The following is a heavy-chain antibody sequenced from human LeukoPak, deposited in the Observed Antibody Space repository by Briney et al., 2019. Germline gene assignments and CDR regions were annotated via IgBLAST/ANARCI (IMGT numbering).Heavy chain of an antibody. V-gene: IGHV4-61*10. D-gene: IGHD5-18*01. J-gene: IGHJ4*02. Sequence: SSQTLSLTCTVSGGSISSGSYYWSWIRQPAGKGLEWIGYIDHTGSTNYNPSLKSRVTISVDTSKNQFSLTLSSVTAADTAVYYCARGQKYRNGYTVTELGSGYFDYWGQGTLVTVSS. CDR1: GGSISSGSYY. CDR2: IDHTGST. CDR3: ARGQKYRNGYTVTELGSGYFDY.